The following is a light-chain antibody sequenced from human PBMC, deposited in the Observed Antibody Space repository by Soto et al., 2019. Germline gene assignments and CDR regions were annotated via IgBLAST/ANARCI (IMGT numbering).Light chain of an antibody. CDR2: GNN. CDR1: SSNIGAGYD. CDR3: QSYDSSLSGHVV. V-gene: IGLV1-40*01. J-gene: IGLJ2*01. Sequence: QLVLTQPPSVSGAPGQRITISCTGSSSNIGAGYDVHWYQQLPGTAPKLLIYGNNNRPSGVPDRFSGSKSGTSASLAITGLRAEDEADYYCQSYDSSLSGHVVFGGGTKLTVL.